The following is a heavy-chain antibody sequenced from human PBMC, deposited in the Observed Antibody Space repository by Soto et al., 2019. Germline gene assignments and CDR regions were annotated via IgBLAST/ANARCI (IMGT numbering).Heavy chain of an antibody. V-gene: IGHV3-30*18. J-gene: IGHJ6*02. D-gene: IGHD2-2*01. Sequence: GGSLRLSCGASGFTFSSHDMHWVRQAPGKGLEWVGVMSYDGSNKYYGDSVKGRFTISGDNSKNTLYLQMNSLRAEDTAVYHCAKARGGYCSTTNCYGMDVWGQGTTVTVSS. CDR1: GFTFSSHD. CDR3: AKARGGYCSTTNCYGMDV. CDR2: MSYDGSNK.